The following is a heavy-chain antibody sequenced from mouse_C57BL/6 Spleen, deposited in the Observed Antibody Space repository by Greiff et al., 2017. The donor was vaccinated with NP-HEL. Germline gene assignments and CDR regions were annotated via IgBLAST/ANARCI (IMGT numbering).Heavy chain of an antibody. CDR2: INNGGSYT. CDR3: AGHSNYYFDY. D-gene: IGHD2-5*01. Sequence: EVKLVESGGDLVKPGGSLKLSCAASGFTFSSYGMSWVRQTPDKRLEWVATINNGGSYTYYPDSVKGRFTISRDNAKNTLYLQMSSLKSEDTAMYYCAGHSNYYFDYWGQGTTLTVSS. V-gene: IGHV5-6*02. CDR1: GFTFSSYG. J-gene: IGHJ2*01.